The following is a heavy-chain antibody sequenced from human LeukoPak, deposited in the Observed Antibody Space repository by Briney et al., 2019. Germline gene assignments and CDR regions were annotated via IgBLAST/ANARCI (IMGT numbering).Heavy chain of an antibody. CDR2: IYYSGST. Sequence: PSETLSLTCTVSGGSISSSSYYWGWIRQPPGKGLEWIGSIYYSGSTYYNPSLKSRVTISVDTSKNQFSLKLSSVTAADTAVYYCARVKGDYYYDSSGYWGFDYWGQGTLVTVSS. J-gene: IGHJ4*02. V-gene: IGHV4-39*01. CDR1: GGSISSSSYY. D-gene: IGHD3-22*01. CDR3: ARVKGDYYYDSSGYWGFDY.